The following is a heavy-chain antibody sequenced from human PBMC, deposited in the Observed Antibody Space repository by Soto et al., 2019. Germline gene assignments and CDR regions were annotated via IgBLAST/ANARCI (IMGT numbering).Heavy chain of an antibody. Sequence: PSETLSLTCTFSCVSITTTSYYWGWIRQPPGKGLEWIGSVYFSGTTYYNPSLKSRVTISVDTSKNHFSLRLSSVTAADTAIYYCARHGSYWGQGTLVTVSS. CDR2: VYFSGTT. CDR3: ARHGSY. CDR1: CVSITTTSYY. V-gene: IGHV4-39*01. J-gene: IGHJ4*02.